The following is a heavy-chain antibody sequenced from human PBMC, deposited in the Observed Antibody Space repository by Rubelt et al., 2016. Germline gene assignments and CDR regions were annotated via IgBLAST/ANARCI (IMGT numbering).Heavy chain of an antibody. D-gene: IGHD1-1*01. V-gene: IGHV4-39*01. CDR1: GGSISSSSYY. J-gene: IGHJ6*02. CDR3: ARHTKSYYYYGMDV. CDR2: IYYSGST. Sequence: QLQLQESGPGLVKPSETLSLTCTVSGGSISSSSYYWGWIRQPPGKGLEWIGSIYYSGSTYYNPSLKSRGTIAVDTSKNQFSLKLSSVTAADTAVYYCARHTKSYYYYGMDVWGQGTTVTVSS.